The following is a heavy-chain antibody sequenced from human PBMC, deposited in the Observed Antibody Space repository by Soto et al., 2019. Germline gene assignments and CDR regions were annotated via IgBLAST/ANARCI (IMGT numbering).Heavy chain of an antibody. D-gene: IGHD1-26*01. CDR2: INSSGGST. CDR3: ARDLEVGATLPSTT. J-gene: IGHJ5*02. CDR1: GFTFSSYA. Sequence: GGSLRLSCAASGFTFSSYAMSWVRQAPGKGLVWVSFINSSGGSTYYADSVKGRFTISRDNSKNTLYLQMNSLRAEDTAVYYCARDLEVGATLPSTTWGQGTLVTVSS. V-gene: IGHV3-23*01.